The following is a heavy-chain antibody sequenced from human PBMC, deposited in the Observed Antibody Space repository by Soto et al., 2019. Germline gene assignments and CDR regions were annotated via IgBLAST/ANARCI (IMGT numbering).Heavy chain of an antibody. CDR1: GFTFDDYA. J-gene: IGHJ3*02. CDR3: AKIARTDAFYI. Sequence: EVQLVESGGGLVQPGRSLRLSCAASGFTFDDYAMHWVRQAPGKGLEWVSGISWNSGSIGYADSVKGRFTISRDNAKNSLYLQINSLRAEDTALYYCAKIARTDAFYIWGQGTMVTVSS. V-gene: IGHV3-9*01. CDR2: ISWNSGSI.